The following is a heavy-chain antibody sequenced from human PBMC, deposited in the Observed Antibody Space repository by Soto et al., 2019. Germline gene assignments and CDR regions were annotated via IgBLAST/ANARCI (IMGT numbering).Heavy chain of an antibody. V-gene: IGHV2-5*02. J-gene: IGHJ5*02. CDR2: IYWDYDK. CDR3: DRRQPIAVSRAYNWFDP. Sequence: QIILKESGPTLVKLTQTLTLTCTFSGFPLSTSGVAVCWILHPPVKALEWRALIYWDYDKRYSPALNSRLTITKDTSKNQVVLRMTNMDAVDTATYYMDRRQPIAVSRAYNWFDPWGQGTLVTVSS. D-gene: IGHD6-19*01. CDR1: GFPLSTSGVA.